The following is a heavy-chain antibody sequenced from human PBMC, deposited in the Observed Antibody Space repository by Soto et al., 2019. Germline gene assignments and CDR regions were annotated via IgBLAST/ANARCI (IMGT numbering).Heavy chain of an antibody. V-gene: IGHV3-9*01. CDR3: AKGFCSSKWCYTRSYMAG. Sequence: EVQLVESGGGLVQPGRSLRLSCAASGFNFEDYAMHWVRQAPGKGLEWVSGISWNSGTIDYAASVRGRFTLSRDNAEKSLCLQVSSLRPDDTALYYCAKGFCSSKWCYTRSYMAGWGEGTRVTVSS. CDR2: ISWNSGTI. D-gene: IGHD2-2*01. CDR1: GFNFEDYA. J-gene: IGHJ6*03.